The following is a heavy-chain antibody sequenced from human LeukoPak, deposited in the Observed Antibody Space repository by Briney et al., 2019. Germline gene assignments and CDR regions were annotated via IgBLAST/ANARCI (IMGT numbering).Heavy chain of an antibody. CDR1: GGSLSGYY. D-gene: IGHD2-15*01. CDR2: INHSGST. CDR3: ARGGISHY. J-gene: IGHJ4*02. V-gene: IGHV4-34*01. Sequence: SETLSLTCAVYGGSLSGYYWSWIRQPPGKGLEWIGEINHSGSTNYNPSLKSRVTISVDTSKNQFSLKLSSVTAADTAVYYCARGGISHYWGQGTLVTVSS.